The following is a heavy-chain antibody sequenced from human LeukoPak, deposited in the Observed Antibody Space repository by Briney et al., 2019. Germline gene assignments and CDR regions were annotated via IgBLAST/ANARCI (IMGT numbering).Heavy chain of an antibody. CDR2: IYSGGST. CDR1: GFTFSSYA. V-gene: IGHV3-53*01. CDR3: ARRAGGYSHPYDY. Sequence: GGSLRLSCAASGFTFSSYAMSWVRQAPGKGLEWVSLIYSGGSTYYADSVKGRFTISRDNSKNTLYLQMNSLRAEDTAVYYCARRAGGYSHPYDYWGQGTLVTVSS. J-gene: IGHJ4*01. D-gene: IGHD4-23*01.